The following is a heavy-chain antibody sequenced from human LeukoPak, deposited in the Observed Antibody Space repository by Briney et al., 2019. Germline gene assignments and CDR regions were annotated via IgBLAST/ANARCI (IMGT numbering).Heavy chain of an antibody. CDR3: AEVLGWYEYAIQH. Sequence: GGSLRLSCAASGFTFSSYSMNWVRQAPGKGLEWVSAISGSGGSTYYADSVKGRFTISRDNSKNTLYLQMNSLRAEDTAVYYCAEVLGWYEYAIQHWGQGTLVTVSS. CDR2: ISGSGGST. J-gene: IGHJ1*01. CDR1: GFTFSSYS. D-gene: IGHD5-12*01. V-gene: IGHV3-23*01.